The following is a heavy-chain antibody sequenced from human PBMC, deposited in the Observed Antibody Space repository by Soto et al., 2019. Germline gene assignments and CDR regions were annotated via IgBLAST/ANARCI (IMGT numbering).Heavy chain of an antibody. CDR1: GGTFSSYT. CDR2: IIPILGIA. D-gene: IGHD3-3*01. Sequence: GASVKVSCKASGGTFSSYTISWVRQAPGQGLEWMGRIIPILGIANYAQKFQGRVTITADKSTSTAYMELSSLRSEDTAVYYCARDHRVVDSDFWSGNYYYYYMEVWGKGTTVTVSS. V-gene: IGHV1-69*04. J-gene: IGHJ6*03. CDR3: ARDHRVVDSDFWSGNYYYYYMEV.